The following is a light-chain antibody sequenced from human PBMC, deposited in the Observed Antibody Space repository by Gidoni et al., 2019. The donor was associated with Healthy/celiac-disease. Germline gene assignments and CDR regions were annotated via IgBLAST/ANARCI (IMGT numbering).Light chain of an antibody. CDR2: AAS. CDR3: QQSNSTTYT. CDR1: QSISSY. Sequence: DIQMTQSPSSLSASVGDRVTITCRASQSISSYLNWYLQKPGKAPKLLIYAASSLQSGVPSRFSDSGSGTDFNLTISSLQPEDFATYYCQQSNSTTYTLGQGTKLEIK. V-gene: IGKV1-39*01. J-gene: IGKJ2*01.